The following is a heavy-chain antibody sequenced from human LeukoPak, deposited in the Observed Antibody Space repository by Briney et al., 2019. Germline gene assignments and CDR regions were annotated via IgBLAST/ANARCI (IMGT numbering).Heavy chain of an antibody. CDR1: GFTFSSYA. CDR2: IKQDGSEK. V-gene: IGHV3-7*01. CDR3: ARGLRELPY. Sequence: GGSLRLSCAASGFTFSSYAVSWVRQAPGKGLEWVANIKQDGSEKYYVDSVKGRFTISRDNAKNSLYLQMNSLRAEDTAVYYCARGLRELPYWGQGTLVTVSS. D-gene: IGHD1-26*01. J-gene: IGHJ4*02.